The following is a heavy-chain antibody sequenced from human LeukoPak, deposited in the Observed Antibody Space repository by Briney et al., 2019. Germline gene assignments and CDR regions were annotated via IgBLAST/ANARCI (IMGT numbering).Heavy chain of an antibody. CDR1: GFTFSSYG. Sequence: GGSLRLSCAASGFTFSSYGMHWVRQAPGKGLEWVTFIRYDGSNKYYADSVKGRFTISRDNSKNTLYLQMNSLRAEDTAVYYCAAEGDYGDYAWVYWGQGTLVTVSS. D-gene: IGHD4-17*01. CDR2: IRYDGSNK. V-gene: IGHV3-30*02. J-gene: IGHJ4*02. CDR3: AAEGDYGDYAWVY.